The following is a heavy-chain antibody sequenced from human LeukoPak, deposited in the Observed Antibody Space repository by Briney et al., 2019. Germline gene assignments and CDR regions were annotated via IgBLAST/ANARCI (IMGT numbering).Heavy chain of an antibody. CDR2: IGSSGRDT. CDR3: AKGASYGDYKYNFDY. CDR1: GFTFSSCV. Sequence: GGSLRLSCAASGFTFSSCVMSWVRQAPGKGLEWVSGIGSSGRDTYYADSLRGRFTISRDNPKSTLYPQMNSLRAEDTAIYYCAKGASYGDYKYNFDYWGQGTLVTVSS. J-gene: IGHJ4*02. V-gene: IGHV3-23*01. D-gene: IGHD4-17*01.